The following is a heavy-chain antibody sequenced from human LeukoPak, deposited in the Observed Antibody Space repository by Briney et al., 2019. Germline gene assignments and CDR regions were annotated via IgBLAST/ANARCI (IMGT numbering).Heavy chain of an antibody. J-gene: IGHJ4*02. CDR1: GFTFDDYA. D-gene: IGHD4-17*01. V-gene: IGHV3-9*01. CDR3: AKGGATVTTQLDY. Sequence: GRSLRLSCAAYGFTFDDYAMHWVRQAPGKGLEWVSGISWNSGSIGYADSVKGRFTISRDNAKNSLYLQMNSLRAEGTALYYCAKGGATVTTQLDYWGQGTLVTVSS. CDR2: ISWNSGSI.